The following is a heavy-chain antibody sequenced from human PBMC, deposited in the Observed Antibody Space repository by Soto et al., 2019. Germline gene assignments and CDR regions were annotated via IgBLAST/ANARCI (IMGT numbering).Heavy chain of an antibody. CDR2: ISSSSSTI. CDR3: ARDGVYYYYGMDV. V-gene: IGHV3-48*02. J-gene: IGHJ6*02. D-gene: IGHD2-8*01. Sequence: EVQLVESGGGLVQPGGSLRLSCAASGFTFSSYSMNWVRQAPGKGLEWVSYISSSSSTIYYADSVKGRFTISRDNAKNSLYLQRNSLRDEDTAVYYCARDGVYYYYGMDVWGQGTTVTVSS. CDR1: GFTFSSYS.